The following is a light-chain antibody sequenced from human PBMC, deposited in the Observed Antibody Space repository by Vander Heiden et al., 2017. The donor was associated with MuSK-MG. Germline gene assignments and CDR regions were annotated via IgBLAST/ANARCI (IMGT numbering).Light chain of an antibody. CDR3: QQYNNWPRT. CDR1: QSISSN. V-gene: IGKV3-15*01. Sequence: EIVLTQSPATLSVSPGERATLACRASQSISSNLAWYQQKPGRPPRLLMYGASTRATGIPARFSGSGSGTEFTLTISRLQSEDFAVYYCQQYNNWPRTFGQGTKVEIK. CDR2: GAS. J-gene: IGKJ1*01.